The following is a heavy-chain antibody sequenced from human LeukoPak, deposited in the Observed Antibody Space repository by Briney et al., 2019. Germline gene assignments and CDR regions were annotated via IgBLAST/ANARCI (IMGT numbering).Heavy chain of an antibody. D-gene: IGHD4-17*01. V-gene: IGHV3-15*01. CDR2: IKSKTDGGTT. CDR3: TITQTTVTTIDY. J-gene: IGHJ4*02. Sequence: GGSLRLSCAASGFTFSSYWMSWVRQAPGKGLEWVGRIKSKTDGGTTDYAAPVKGRFTISRDDSKNTLYLQMNSLKTEDTAVYYCTITQTTVTTIDYWGQGTLVTVSS. CDR1: GFTFSSYW.